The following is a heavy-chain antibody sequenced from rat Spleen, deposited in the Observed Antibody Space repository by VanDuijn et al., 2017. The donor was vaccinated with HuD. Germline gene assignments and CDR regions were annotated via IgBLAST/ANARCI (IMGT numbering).Heavy chain of an antibody. D-gene: IGHD1-9*01. CDR2: ISYGDSSGHSGT. Sequence: EVQLAGSGGGLVQPGRSLKLSCAASGFTFSDYGVAWVRQAPTKGLEWVATISYGDSSGHSGTYYRDSVKGRFTISRDNAKSTLSLQMDSLGSEDTATYYCARRHYGYTDYFDYWGQGVMVTVSS. V-gene: IGHV5-29*01. CDR1: GFTFSDYG. J-gene: IGHJ2*01. CDR3: ARRHYGYTDYFDY.